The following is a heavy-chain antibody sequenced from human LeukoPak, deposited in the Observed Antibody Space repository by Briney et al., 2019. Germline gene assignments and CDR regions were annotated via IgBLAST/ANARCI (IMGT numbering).Heavy chain of an antibody. V-gene: IGHV3-7*01. Sequence: GGSLRPSCAASGFTFSESWMTWVRQVPGQGLEWVAHINHEGGGIQYVDSVKGRFTISRDNAKGSVYLQMNSLRAKDTAIYHCATYINWVAGDVWGQGTTVIVSS. CDR3: ATYINWVAGDV. D-gene: IGHD1-1*01. CDR1: GFTFSESW. CDR2: INHEGGGI. J-gene: IGHJ6*02.